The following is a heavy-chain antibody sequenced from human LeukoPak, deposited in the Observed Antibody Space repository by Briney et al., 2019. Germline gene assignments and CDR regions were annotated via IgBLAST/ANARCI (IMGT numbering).Heavy chain of an antibody. CDR2: IYYSGTT. D-gene: IGHD2/OR15-2a*01. V-gene: IGHV4-39*01. Sequence: SGTLSLTCTVPGGSISSSNYYWGWIRQPPGKGLEWIGTIYYSGTTYYNPSLESRVTISEDTSKNQFSLTLSSVTAADTAVYYCARQLSDYYYYYMDVWGKGTTVTVSS. CDR1: GGSISSSNYY. CDR3: ARQLSDYYYYYMDV. J-gene: IGHJ6*03.